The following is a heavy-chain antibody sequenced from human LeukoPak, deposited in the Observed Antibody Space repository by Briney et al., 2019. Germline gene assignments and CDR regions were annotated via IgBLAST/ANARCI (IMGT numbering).Heavy chain of an antibody. Sequence: RASVKVSCKVSGYTLTELSMHWVRQAPGKGLEWMGGFDLEDGETIYAQKFQGRVTMTEDTSTDTAYMELSSLRSEDTAVYYCATVGHDYVWGSYDGAFDIWGQGTMVTVSS. CDR1: GYTLTELS. CDR3: ATVGHDYVWGSYDGAFDI. V-gene: IGHV1-24*01. J-gene: IGHJ3*02. D-gene: IGHD3-16*01. CDR2: FDLEDGET.